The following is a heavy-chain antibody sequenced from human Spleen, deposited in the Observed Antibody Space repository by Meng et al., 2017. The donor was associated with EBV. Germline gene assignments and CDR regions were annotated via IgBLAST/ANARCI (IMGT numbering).Heavy chain of an antibody. D-gene: IGHD4-11*01. CDR2: IHWDDYK. V-gene: IGHV2-5*02. CDR3: ARFSYDYSYFDY. J-gene: IGHJ4*02. CDR1: GFSLTTSGLG. Sequence: QITLKESGPTLLKPTQTLTLTCSVPGFSLTTSGLGVGWIRQPPGKALEWLALIHWDDYKGYRPSLESRITITKGTSKSQVVFTLTNVDPVDTGTYFCARFSYDYSYFDYWGQGILVTVAS.